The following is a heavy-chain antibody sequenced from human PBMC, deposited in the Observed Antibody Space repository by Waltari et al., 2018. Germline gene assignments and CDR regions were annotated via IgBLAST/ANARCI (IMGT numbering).Heavy chain of an antibody. CDR2: ISSNGGST. D-gene: IGHD2-21*02. J-gene: IGHJ4*02. V-gene: IGHV3-64*01. CDR3: ARALGGNSGDFDY. CDR1: GFTFSSYA. Sequence: EVQLVESGGGLVQPGGSLRLSCAASGFTFSSYAMHWVRQAQGKGLEYVSAISSNGGSTYYANSVKGRFTISRDNSKNTLYLQMGSLRAEDMAVYYCARALGGNSGDFDYWGQGTLVTVSS.